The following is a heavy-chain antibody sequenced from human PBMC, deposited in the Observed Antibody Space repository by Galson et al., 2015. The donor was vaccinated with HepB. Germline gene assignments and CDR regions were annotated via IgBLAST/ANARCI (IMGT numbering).Heavy chain of an antibody. V-gene: IGHV1-46*03. D-gene: IGHD5-18*01. CDR1: GYTFISKY. CDR2: INPNGGST. CDR3: ARLGDFSGYTSA. J-gene: IGHJ4*02. Sequence: SVKVSCKASGYTFISKYLHWVRQAPGQGLEWMGRINPNGGSTSYAQNFQGRVTMTGDTSTSTVYMAYLHMRSLKADDTAVYYCARLGDFSGYTSAWGQGTQVTVSS.